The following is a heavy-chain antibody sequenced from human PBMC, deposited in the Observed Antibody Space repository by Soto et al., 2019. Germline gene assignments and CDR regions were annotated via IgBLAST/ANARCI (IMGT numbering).Heavy chain of an antibody. V-gene: IGHV1-46*03. CDR3: ARGDYRQGNPSVPPAYFQH. J-gene: IGHJ1*01. CDR1: GYTFTSYG. Sequence: ASVKVSCKASGYTFTSYGISWVRQAPGQGLEWMGIINPSGGSTSYAQKFQGRVTMTRDTSTSTVYMELSSLRSEDTAVYYCARGDYRQGNPSVPPAYFQHWGLG. D-gene: IGHD3-16*01. CDR2: INPSGGST.